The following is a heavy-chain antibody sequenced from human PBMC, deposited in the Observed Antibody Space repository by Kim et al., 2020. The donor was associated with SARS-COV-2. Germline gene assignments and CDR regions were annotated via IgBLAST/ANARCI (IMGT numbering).Heavy chain of an antibody. CDR3: ARDMDPTVYDY. CDR2: KT. Sequence: KTQYSQKFQGRGTITRDTSANTAYMEMGRLTTKDPAIYYCARDMDPTVYDYWGQGTLVTVSS. V-gene: IGHV1-3*01. D-gene: IGHD4-4*01. J-gene: IGHJ4*02.